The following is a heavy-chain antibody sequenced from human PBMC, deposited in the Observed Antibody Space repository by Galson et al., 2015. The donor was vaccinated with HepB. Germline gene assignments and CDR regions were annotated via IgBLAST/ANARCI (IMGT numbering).Heavy chain of an antibody. CDR3: ATGNYDYVWGSYRGGPFDY. Sequence: SVKVSCKVSGYTLTELSMHWVRQAPGKGLEWMGGFDPEDGETIYAQKFQGRVTMTEDTSTDTAYMELSSLRSEDTAVYYCATGNYDYVWGSYRGGPFDYWGQGTLVTVSS. CDR2: FDPEDGET. CDR1: GYTLTELS. D-gene: IGHD3-16*01. J-gene: IGHJ4*02. V-gene: IGHV1-24*01.